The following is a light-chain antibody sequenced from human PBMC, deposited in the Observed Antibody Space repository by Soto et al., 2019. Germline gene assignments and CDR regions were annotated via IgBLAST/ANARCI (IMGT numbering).Light chain of an antibody. CDR2: GAS. Sequence: DIVLTQSPGILSLSPGERATLSWRATQTVSSSYLAWSQQKPGQAPRLLLYGASNRATEIPDTFSGSGSGKAFTLPPGRLVPEDLAVFTGSSPRLTFGGGTKAEIK. CDR1: QTVSSSY. J-gene: IGKJ4*01. V-gene: IGKV3-20*01. CDR3: SSPRLT.